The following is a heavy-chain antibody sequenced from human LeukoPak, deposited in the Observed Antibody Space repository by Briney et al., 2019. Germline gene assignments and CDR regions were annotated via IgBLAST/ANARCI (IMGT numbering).Heavy chain of an antibody. Sequence: PGGSLRLSCAASGFTFSTYAMSWVRQAPGKGLEWVSGISSGGGSTYYADSVTGRFTISRDKSKNTLYLQMNSLRAEDTAVYYCAKDRSYYYDNSGPTGFDYWGQGTLVTVSS. V-gene: IGHV3-23*01. J-gene: IGHJ4*02. CDR3: AKDRSYYYDNSGPTGFDY. D-gene: IGHD3-22*01. CDR2: ISSGGGST. CDR1: GFTFSTYA.